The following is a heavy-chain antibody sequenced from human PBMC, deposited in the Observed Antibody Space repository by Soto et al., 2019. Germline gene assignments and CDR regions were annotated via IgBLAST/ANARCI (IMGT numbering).Heavy chain of an antibody. Sequence: SETLSLTCAVSGGSISSGGYSWSWIRQPPGKGLEWIGYIYHSVSTYYNPSLKSRVTISVDRSKNQFSLKLSSVTAADTAVYYCARHTDIVSSTVYNWGQGILVTVSS. V-gene: IGHV4-30-2*01. CDR3: ARHTDIVSSTVYN. CDR2: IYHSVST. D-gene: IGHD5-12*01. J-gene: IGHJ4*02. CDR1: GGSISSGGYS.